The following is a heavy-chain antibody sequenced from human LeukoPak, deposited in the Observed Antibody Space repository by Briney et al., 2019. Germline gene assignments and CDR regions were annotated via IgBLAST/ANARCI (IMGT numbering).Heavy chain of an antibody. CDR3: ARDLPKYCSGGSCYRHDC. CDR2: INPNSGGT. D-gene: IGHD2-15*01. CDR1: GYTFTGYY. J-gene: IGHJ4*02. Sequence: ASVKVSCKASGYTFTGYYMHWVRQAPGQGLEWMGWINPNSGGTNYAQKFQGRVTMTRDTSISTAYMELSRLRSDDTAVYYCARDLPKYCSGGSCYRHDCWGQGTLVTVSS. V-gene: IGHV1-2*02.